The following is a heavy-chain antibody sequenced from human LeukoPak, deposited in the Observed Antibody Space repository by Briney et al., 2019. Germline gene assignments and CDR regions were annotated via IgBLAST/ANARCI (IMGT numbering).Heavy chain of an antibody. J-gene: IGHJ4*02. CDR3: AKPPYSSGWYYFDY. CDR1: GGTFSSYA. Sequence: GASVKVSCKASGGTFSSYAISWVRQAPGQGLEWMGGIIPIFGTANYAQKFQGRVTITADESTSTAYMELSSLRSEDTAVYYCAKPPYSSGWYYFDYWGQGTLVTVSS. CDR2: IIPIFGTA. D-gene: IGHD6-19*01. V-gene: IGHV1-69*01.